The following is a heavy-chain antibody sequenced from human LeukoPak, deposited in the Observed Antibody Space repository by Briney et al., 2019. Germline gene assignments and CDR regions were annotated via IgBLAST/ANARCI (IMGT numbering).Heavy chain of an antibody. J-gene: IGHJ4*02. CDR1: GFTFDDYA. CDR3: AKDTDGAAAGTTWGH. D-gene: IGHD6-13*01. Sequence: GRSLRLSCAASGFTFDDYAMHWVRHAPGKGLEWVSGISWNSGSIGYADSVKGRFTISRDNAKNSLYLQMNSLRAEDTALYYCAKDTDGAAAGTTWGHWGQGTLVTFSS. CDR2: ISWNSGSI. V-gene: IGHV3-9*01.